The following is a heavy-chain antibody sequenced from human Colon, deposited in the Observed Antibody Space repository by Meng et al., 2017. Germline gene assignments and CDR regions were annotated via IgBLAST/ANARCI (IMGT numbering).Heavy chain of an antibody. D-gene: IGHD6-19*01. V-gene: IGHV4-4*03. CDR1: GGSISSSTW. CDR3: ASFPPPGKQWLVTDY. CDR2: IYHSGST. Sequence: QVPRRESGPGLVKPPGPLSLPCAVSGGSISSSTWWSWVRQPPGKGLEWIGEIYHSGSTNYNPSLKSRVTISVDKSKNQFSLKLSSVTAADTAVYYCASFPPPGKQWLVTDYWGQGTLVTVSS. J-gene: IGHJ4*02.